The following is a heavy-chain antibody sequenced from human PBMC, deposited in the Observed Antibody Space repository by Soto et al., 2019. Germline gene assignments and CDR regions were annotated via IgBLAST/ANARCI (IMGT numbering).Heavy chain of an antibody. CDR1: GFTFSSYG. Sequence: QVQLVESGGGVVQPGRSLRLSCAASGFTFSSYGMHWVRQAPGTGLEWVAVISYDGSNKYYADSVKGRFTISRDNSNNTLYLQMHSLRAADTAVYYCAKDKSPVKVLNTLLDYWGQGTLVTVSS. CDR3: AKDKSPVKVLNTLLDY. CDR2: ISYDGSNK. J-gene: IGHJ4*02. D-gene: IGHD4-4*01. V-gene: IGHV3-30*18.